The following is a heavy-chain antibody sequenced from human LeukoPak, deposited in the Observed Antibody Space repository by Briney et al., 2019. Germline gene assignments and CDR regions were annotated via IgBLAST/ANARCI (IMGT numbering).Heavy chain of an antibody. Sequence: GGSLRLSCAASGFIFSNYAMSWVRQAPRKGLEWVSAIGGRDGGTYYADSVKGRFTVSRDDPKNTLYLQMNTLRAEDTAVYYCAKWGDYDILTGYYDSDYWGQGTLVTVSS. CDR3: AKWGDYDILTGYYDSDY. J-gene: IGHJ4*02. D-gene: IGHD3-9*01. CDR1: GFIFSNYA. CDR2: IGGRDGGT. V-gene: IGHV3-23*01.